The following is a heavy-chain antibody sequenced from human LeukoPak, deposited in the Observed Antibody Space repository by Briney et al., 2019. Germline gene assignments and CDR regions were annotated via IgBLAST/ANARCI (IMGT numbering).Heavy chain of an antibody. J-gene: IGHJ4*02. D-gene: IGHD1-26*01. V-gene: IGHV4-39*01. CDR3: ARGRLGGATLEGFDY. Sequence: PSETLSLTCTVSGGSISSSSYYWGWIRQPPGKGLEWIGTIYYSGSTYYNPSLKSRVTISVDTSKNQFSLKLSSVTAADTAVYYCARGRLGGATLEGFDYWGQGTLVTVSS. CDR2: IYYSGST. CDR1: GGSISSSSYY.